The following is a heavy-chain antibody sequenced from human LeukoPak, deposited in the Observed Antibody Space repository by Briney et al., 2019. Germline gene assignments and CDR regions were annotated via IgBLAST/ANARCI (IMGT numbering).Heavy chain of an antibody. J-gene: IGHJ6*03. D-gene: IGHD1-26*01. CDR1: GVTFSSYG. V-gene: IGHV3-30*02. Sequence: GGSLRLSCAASGVTFSSYGMDWVRQAPGKGLEWVAFIRYDGSNKYYTDSVKGGFTISRENTKKTVYVEMKRLREEDRDVYDSAKGRGWEASYYYYYMDVWGKGTTVTISS. CDR2: IRYDGSNK. CDR3: AKGRGWEASYYYYYMDV.